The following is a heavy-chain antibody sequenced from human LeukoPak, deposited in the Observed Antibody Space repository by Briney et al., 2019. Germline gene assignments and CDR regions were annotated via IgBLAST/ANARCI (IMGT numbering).Heavy chain of an antibody. Sequence: GRSLRLSCAASGFTLSSYGMHWVRQAPGKGLEWVAVIWYDGSNKYYADSVKGRFTISRDNSKNTLYLQMNSLRAEDTAVYYCAKDAGGGYNTLAAVGLDPWGQGTLVTVSS. V-gene: IGHV3-33*06. CDR2: IWYDGSNK. CDR1: GFTLSSYG. D-gene: IGHD5-24*01. J-gene: IGHJ5*02. CDR3: AKDAGGGYNTLAAVGLDP.